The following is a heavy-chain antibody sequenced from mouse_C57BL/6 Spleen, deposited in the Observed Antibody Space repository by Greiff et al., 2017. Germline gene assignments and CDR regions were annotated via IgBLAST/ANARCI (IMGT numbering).Heavy chain of an antibody. CDR2: ISSGSSTI. Sequence: EVTLVESGGGLVTPGGSLKLSCAASGFTFSDYGMHWVRQAPEKGLEWVAYISSGSSTIYYADTVQGRFPISRDHAKNTLFLQMTSLRSEDTAMYYCARGDYYGSSYCYFDVWGTGTTVTVSS. V-gene: IGHV5-17*01. J-gene: IGHJ1*03. CDR1: GFTFSDYG. CDR3: ARGDYYGSSYCYFDV. D-gene: IGHD1-1*01.